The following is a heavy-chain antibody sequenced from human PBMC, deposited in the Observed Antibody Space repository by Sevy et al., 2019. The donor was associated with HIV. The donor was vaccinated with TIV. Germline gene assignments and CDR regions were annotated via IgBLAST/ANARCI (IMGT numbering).Heavy chain of an antibody. Sequence: GGSLRLSCAASGFTFSKYWRGWVRQAPGEGLEWVANIKKDAGQKYYVDSVKGGFTISRDNAKNSLYLQMNSLGAEDTAVYFCARDDGNYYFHYWGQGTLVTVSS. CDR3: ARDDGNYYFHY. J-gene: IGHJ4*02. V-gene: IGHV3-7*01. D-gene: IGHD1-7*01. CDR1: GFTFSKYW. CDR2: IKKDAGQK.